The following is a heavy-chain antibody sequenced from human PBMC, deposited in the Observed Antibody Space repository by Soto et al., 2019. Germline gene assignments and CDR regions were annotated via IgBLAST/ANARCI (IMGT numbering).Heavy chain of an antibody. J-gene: IGHJ4*02. CDR1: GGSISSYY. CDR3: ARQPGHYVFLTGHTTYYFDY. CDR2: IYYRGNT. D-gene: IGHD3-16*01. Sequence: SETLSLTCTVSGGSISSYYWSWIRQPPGKGLEWIGYIYYRGNTDYNPSLKSRVTISLDTPKNQFSLKLSSVTAADTAVYYCARQPGHYVFLTGHTTYYFDYCRQRFLVTVSA. V-gene: IGHV4-59*08.